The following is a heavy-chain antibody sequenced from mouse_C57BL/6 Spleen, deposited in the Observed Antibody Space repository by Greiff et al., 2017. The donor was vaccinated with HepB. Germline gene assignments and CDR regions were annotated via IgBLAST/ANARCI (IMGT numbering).Heavy chain of an antibody. D-gene: IGHD1-1*01. J-gene: IGHJ2*01. CDR1: GYSFTDYN. CDR2: INPNYGTT. Sequence: EVHLVESGPELVKPGASVKISCKASGYSFTDYNMNWVKQSNGKSLEWIGVINPNYGTTSYNQKFKGKATLTVDQSSSTAYMQLNSLTSEDSAVYYCAREGSYYGSTHYFDYWGQGTTLTVSS. V-gene: IGHV1-39*01. CDR3: AREGSYYGSTHYFDY.